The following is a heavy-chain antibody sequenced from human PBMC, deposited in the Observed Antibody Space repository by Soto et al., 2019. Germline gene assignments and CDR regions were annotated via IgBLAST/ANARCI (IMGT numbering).Heavy chain of an antibody. J-gene: IGHJ6*01. CDR2: INHSGST. Sequence: PEALSLTYAVYGGSFRGYYWIGCRQPPEKGLEWIGEINHSGSTNYNPSLKSRVTISVDTSKNQFSLKLRSVTAADTAVYYCARAGGSGIYFKSSAYY. V-gene: IGHV4-34*01. CDR1: GGSFRGYY. CDR3: ARAGGSGIYFKSSAYY. D-gene: IGHD3-10*01.